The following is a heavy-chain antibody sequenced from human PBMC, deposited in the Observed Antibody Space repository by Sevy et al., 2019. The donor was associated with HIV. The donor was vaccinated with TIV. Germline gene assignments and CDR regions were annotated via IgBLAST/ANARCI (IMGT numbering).Heavy chain of an antibody. V-gene: IGHV3-23*01. CDR3: TRVRGLLGWFDS. J-gene: IGHJ5*01. CDR2: ISGPGALT. Sequence: GGSLRLSCAVSGFTFRSYAMSWVRQAPGKGLEWVSSISGPGALTSYADSVKGRFTISRDNSKNTLFLQMNSLRAEDTAVYYCTRVRGLLGWFDSWGQGTLVTVSS. CDR1: GFTFRSYA. D-gene: IGHD3-10*01.